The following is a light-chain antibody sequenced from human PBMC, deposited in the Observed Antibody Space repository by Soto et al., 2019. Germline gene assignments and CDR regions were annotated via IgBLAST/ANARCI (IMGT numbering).Light chain of an antibody. CDR1: QDISNY. CDR2: DAS. Sequence: DIQMTQSPSSLSASVGDRVIITCQASQDISNYLNWYQQKPGKAPKLLIYDASNLETGVPSRFSGSGYGTDFTFTINSLQPEDIATYDCQQYDNLPFTFGPGTKVDIE. J-gene: IGKJ3*01. CDR3: QQYDNLPFT. V-gene: IGKV1-33*01.